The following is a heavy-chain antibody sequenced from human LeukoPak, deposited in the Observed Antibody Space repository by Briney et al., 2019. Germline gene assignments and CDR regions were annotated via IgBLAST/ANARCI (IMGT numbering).Heavy chain of an antibody. CDR1: GGSISSYY. V-gene: IGHV4-59*01. Sequence: SETLSLTCTVSGGSISSYYWSWIRQPPGKGLGWIAYIYYSGSTNYNPSLKSRVTLSIDTSKNQFSLKLNSVTAADTAVYYCARGLIRQSAFDIWGQGTMVTVSS. J-gene: IGHJ3*02. CDR2: IYYSGST. CDR3: ARGLIRQSAFDI. D-gene: IGHD2-8*01.